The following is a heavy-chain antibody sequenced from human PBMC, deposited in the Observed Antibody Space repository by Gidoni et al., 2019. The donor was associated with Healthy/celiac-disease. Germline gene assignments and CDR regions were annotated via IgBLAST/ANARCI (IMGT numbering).Heavy chain of an antibody. D-gene: IGHD6-13*01. Sequence: EVQLLESGGGLVQPGGSLRLSCAASGFTFSSYAMSWVRQAPGKGVEWVSDISNSGGSTYYADSVKGRFTISRDNSKNTRFLQMNSLRAEDTAVYYCAIRRIEAGHFDYWGQGTLVTVSS. CDR2: ISNSGGST. V-gene: IGHV3-23*01. CDR1: GFTFSSYA. J-gene: IGHJ4*02. CDR3: AIRRIEAGHFDY.